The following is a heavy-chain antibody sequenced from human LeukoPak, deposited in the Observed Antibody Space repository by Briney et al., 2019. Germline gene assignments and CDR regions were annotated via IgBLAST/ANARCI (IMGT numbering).Heavy chain of an antibody. J-gene: IGHJ4*02. D-gene: IGHD3-3*01. CDR3: ARLTDYDSWSGSKPYYFDY. V-gene: IGHV3-21*01. Sequence: GGSLRLSCAASGFTFSSYSMNWVRQAPGKGLEWVSSISSSSSYIYYADSVKGRFTISRDNAKNSLYLQMNSLRAEDTAVYYCARLTDYDSWSGSKPYYFDYWGQGTLVTVSS. CDR2: ISSSSSYI. CDR1: GFTFSSYS.